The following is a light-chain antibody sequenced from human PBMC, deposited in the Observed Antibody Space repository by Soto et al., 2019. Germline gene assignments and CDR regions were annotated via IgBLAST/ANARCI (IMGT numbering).Light chain of an antibody. J-gene: IGLJ3*02. Sequence: QSALTQPASVSGFPGQSITISCTGTSSSVGSYNLVSWYQHHPDKAPKLIIYEGSKRPSGVSNRFSGSKSGNTASLTISGLQAEDEADYYCCSYAGSSMPWVFGGGTQLTVL. CDR2: EGS. V-gene: IGLV2-23*01. CDR1: SSSVGSYNL. CDR3: CSYAGSSMPWV.